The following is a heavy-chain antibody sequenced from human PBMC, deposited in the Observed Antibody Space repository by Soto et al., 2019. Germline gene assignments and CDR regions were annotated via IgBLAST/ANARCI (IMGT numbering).Heavy chain of an antibody. V-gene: IGHV4-59*01. CDR3: ARDRPGRFDY. CDR1: GGPINDFY. CDR2: IYYSGST. Sequence: SETLSLTCTVSGGPINDFYWSWIRQPPGKGLEWIGYIYYSGSTNYNPSLKSRVTISVDTPKNQFSLKLSSVTAADTAVYYCARDRPGRFDYWGQGTLVTVSS. J-gene: IGHJ4*02.